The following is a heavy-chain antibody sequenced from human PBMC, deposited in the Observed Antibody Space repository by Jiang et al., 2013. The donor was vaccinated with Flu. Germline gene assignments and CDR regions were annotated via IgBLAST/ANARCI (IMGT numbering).Heavy chain of an antibody. CDR1: GGSISSSSYY. CDR3: ARGAGTTQGYYYYYGMDV. CDR2: IYTSGST. J-gene: IGHJ6*02. V-gene: IGHV4-61*02. D-gene: IGHD1-1*01. Sequence: PGLVKSSETLPLTCTVSGGSISSSSYYWSWIRQPAGKGLEWIGRIYTSGSTNYNPSLKSRVTISVDTSKNQFSLKLSSVTAADTAVYYCARGAGTTQGYYYYYGMDVWGQGTTVTVSS.